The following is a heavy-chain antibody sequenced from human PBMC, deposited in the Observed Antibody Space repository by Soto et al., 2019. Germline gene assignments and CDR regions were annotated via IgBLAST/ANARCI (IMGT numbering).Heavy chain of an antibody. D-gene: IGHD3-22*01. Sequence: QVQLVQSGAEVKKPGASVKVSCKASGYTFTSYGISWVRQAPGQGLEWMGWISAYNGNTNYAQKILGRVTMTTDTAKSTAYMELRSLRSDDTAVYYCARAVDYYDSSGYYTHEYFQHWGQGTLVTVSS. CDR2: ISAYNGNT. CDR1: GYTFTSYG. V-gene: IGHV1-18*01. CDR3: ARAVDYYDSSGYYTHEYFQH. J-gene: IGHJ1*01.